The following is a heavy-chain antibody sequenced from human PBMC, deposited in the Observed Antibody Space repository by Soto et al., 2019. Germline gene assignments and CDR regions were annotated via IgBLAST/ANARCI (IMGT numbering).Heavy chain of an antibody. CDR1: GYTFTDYY. D-gene: IGHD3-3*01. CDR2: INPNSGVT. J-gene: IGHJ6*02. V-gene: IGHV1-2*02. CDR3: TRVKGQFYDFWSGPYGMDV. Sequence: ASVKVSCKAPGYTFTDYYIHWVRQAPGQGLEWMGWINPNSGVTDYAQNFQGRVTMTRDTSISTTYMELTRLTSDDSAVYYCTRVKGQFYDFWSGPYGMDVWGQGTTVTVSS.